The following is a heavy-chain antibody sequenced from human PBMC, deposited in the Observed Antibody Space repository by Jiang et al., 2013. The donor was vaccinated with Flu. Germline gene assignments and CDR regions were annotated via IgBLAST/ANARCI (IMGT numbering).Heavy chain of an antibody. J-gene: IGHJ3*02. V-gene: IGHV4-38-2*01. CDR1: GYSISGGYY. Sequence: SGSGLVKPSETLSLTCAVSGYSISGGYYWGWIRQPPGKGLEWIGSIYHSGSTYYNPSLKSRVTISVDTSKNQFSLKLSSVTAADTAVYYCATGLLYCGGDCYSGGDAFDIWGQGTMVTVSS. D-gene: IGHD2-21*02. CDR3: ATGLLYCGGDCYSGGDAFDI. CDR2: IYHSGST.